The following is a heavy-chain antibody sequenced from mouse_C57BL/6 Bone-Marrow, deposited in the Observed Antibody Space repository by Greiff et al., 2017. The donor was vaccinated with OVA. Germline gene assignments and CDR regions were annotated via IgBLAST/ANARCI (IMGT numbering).Heavy chain of an antibody. J-gene: IGHJ1*03. D-gene: IGHD1-1*01. Sequence: QVQLQQSGAELVRPGASVKLSCKASGYTFTDYYINWVKQRPGQGLEWIARIYPGSGNTYYNEKFKGKATLTAEKSSSTAYMQLSSLTSEDSAVYFCARPSITTVVGGWYFDVWRTGTTVTVSS. V-gene: IGHV1-76*01. CDR2: IYPGSGNT. CDR1: GYTFTDYY. CDR3: ARPSITTVVGGWYFDV.